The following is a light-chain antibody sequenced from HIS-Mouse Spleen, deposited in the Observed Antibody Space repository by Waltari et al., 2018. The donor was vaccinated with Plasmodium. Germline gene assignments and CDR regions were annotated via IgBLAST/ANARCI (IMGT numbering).Light chain of an antibody. V-gene: IGKV3D-20*01. CDR2: DAS. CDR3: QQYGSSPYT. J-gene: IGKJ2*01. Sequence: VLTQSPATLSLSPGDRATLPCGASQRVRRSYLAWYQQTPGLAPRLLIYDASSRATGIPDRFSGSGSGTDFTLTISRLEPEDFAVYYCQQYGSSPYTFGQGTKLEIK. CDR1: QRVRRSY.